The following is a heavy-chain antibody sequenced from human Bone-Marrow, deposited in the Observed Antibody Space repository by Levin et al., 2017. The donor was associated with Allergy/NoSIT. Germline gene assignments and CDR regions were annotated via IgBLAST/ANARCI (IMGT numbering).Heavy chain of an antibody. D-gene: IGHD3-16*01. J-gene: IGHJ4*02. CDR2: ISHRGST. Sequence: SETLSLTCAVSGASFDNGYHYWGWVRQPPGKGLEWIGSISHRGSTFYNPSLRGRVSISVDTSKNHLSLKVTAVTASDTAIYYCARLYSKYKLITWGYFDSWGQGALVTVSS. CDR3: ARLYSKYKLITWGYFDS. CDR1: GASFDNGYHY. V-gene: IGHV4-39*02.